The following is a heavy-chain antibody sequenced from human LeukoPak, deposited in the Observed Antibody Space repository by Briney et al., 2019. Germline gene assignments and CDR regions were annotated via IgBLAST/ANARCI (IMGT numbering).Heavy chain of an antibody. V-gene: IGHV4-39*01. Sequence: PSETLSLTCTVSGGSISSSSYYWGWIRQPPGKGLEWIGSIYYSGSTYYNPSLKSRVTISVDTSKNQFSLKLSSVTAADTAVYYCASSGWTALYYFDYWGQGTLVTVSS. D-gene: IGHD2-15*01. CDR3: ASSGWTALYYFDY. CDR1: GGSISSSSYY. J-gene: IGHJ4*02. CDR2: IYYSGST.